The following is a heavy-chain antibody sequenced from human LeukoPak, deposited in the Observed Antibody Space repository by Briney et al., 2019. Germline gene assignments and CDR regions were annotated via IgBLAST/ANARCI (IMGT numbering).Heavy chain of an antibody. CDR3: ASLYGSGTKYYMDV. D-gene: IGHD3-10*01. CDR2: IYYSGST. V-gene: IGHV4-59*08. CDR1: GGSISSYY. Sequence: SETLSLTCTVSGGSISSYYWSWIRQPPGKGLEWIGYIYYSGSTNYNPSLKSRVTISVDTSKNPFSLKLSSVTAADTAVYYCASLYGSGTKYYMDVWGKGTTVTVSS. J-gene: IGHJ6*03.